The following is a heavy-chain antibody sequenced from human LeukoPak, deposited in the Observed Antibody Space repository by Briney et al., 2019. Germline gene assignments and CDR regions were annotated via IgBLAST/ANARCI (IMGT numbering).Heavy chain of an antibody. D-gene: IGHD6-13*01. CDR2: IYYTGSA. J-gene: IGHJ4*02. V-gene: IGHV4-39*01. CDR1: GGSISSSSYY. Sequence: PSETLSLTCTVSGGSISSSSYYWEWIRQPPGKGLEWIGNIYYTGSAYYSLPLKSRVTISADTPKNQFSLKLRDVTAADTAVYYCETAAAADGTVYWGQGTLVTVSS. CDR3: ETAAAADGTVY.